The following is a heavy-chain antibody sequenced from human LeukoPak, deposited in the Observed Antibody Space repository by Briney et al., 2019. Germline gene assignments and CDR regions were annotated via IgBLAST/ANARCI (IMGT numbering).Heavy chain of an antibody. CDR2: ISPYNGDT. V-gene: IGHV1-18*01. D-gene: IGHD3-22*01. CDR3: ARVIRYNDLTYYYDSSGYYYFDY. CDR1: GYTFTSYG. J-gene: IGHJ4*02. Sequence: GASVKVSCKASGYTFTSYGFSWVRQAPGQGLEWMGWISPYNGDTNYAQKLQGRVTMTRDTSISTAYMELSRLRSDDTAVYYCARVIRYNDLTYYYDSSGYYYFDYWGQGTLVTVSS.